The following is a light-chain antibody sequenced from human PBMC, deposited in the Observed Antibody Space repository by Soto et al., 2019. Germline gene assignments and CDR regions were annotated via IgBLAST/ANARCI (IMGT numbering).Light chain of an antibody. CDR3: QEYYSSQRT. CDR2: DAS. CDR1: QSVSSY. J-gene: IGKJ1*01. V-gene: IGKV3-11*01. Sequence: EIVLTQSPATLSLSPGERATLSCRASQSVSSYLAWYQQKPGQAPRLLIYDASNRATGIPARFSGSGSGTDFTLTISSLEPEDFAVYFCQEYYSSQRTFGQGTKVDIK.